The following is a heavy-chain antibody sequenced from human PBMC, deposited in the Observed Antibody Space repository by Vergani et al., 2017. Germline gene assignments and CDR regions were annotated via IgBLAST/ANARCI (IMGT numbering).Heavy chain of an antibody. Sequence: EVQLEESGGGLVLPGRSLRLSCVASGFTSAGYAMHWVRQAAGKGLEWVSGISWNSNSIGYADSVKGRFTISRDHAKNSLYLQMNSLRAEDTALYYCAKDLGTSSGGGWFDPWGQGTLVTVSS. CDR2: ISWNSNSI. J-gene: IGHJ5*02. V-gene: IGHV3-9*02. D-gene: IGHD6-6*01. CDR1: GFTSAGYA. CDR3: AKDLGTSSGGGWFDP.